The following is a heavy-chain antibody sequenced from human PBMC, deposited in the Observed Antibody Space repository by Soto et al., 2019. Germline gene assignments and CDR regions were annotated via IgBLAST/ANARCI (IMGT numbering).Heavy chain of an antibody. V-gene: IGHV3-23*01. CDR1: GFTFSSFA. J-gene: IGHJ3*02. CDR2: ISGSGGRT. Sequence: HPGGSLRLSCAASGFTFSSFAMSWVRQAPGKGLEWVSGISGSGGRTYYADSVKGRFTISRDNSKNTLYLQMNSLRAEDTAVYYCAKGDAFDIWGQGTMVTVSS. CDR3: AKGDAFDI.